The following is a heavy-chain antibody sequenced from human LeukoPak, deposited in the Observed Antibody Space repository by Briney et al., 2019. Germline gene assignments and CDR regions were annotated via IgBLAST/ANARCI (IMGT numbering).Heavy chain of an antibody. CDR3: ARDEGSSSSWYKTFQH. J-gene: IGHJ1*01. V-gene: IGHV1-69*06. CDR1: GGTFNIYD. Sequence: ASVNVSYKASGGTFNIYDISWVRQAPGQGREGMGGIIPIFGTANYAQKFQGRVTITADKSTSTAYMELSSLRSEYTAVYYCARDEGSSSSWYKTFQHWGQGTLATVS. CDR2: IIPIFGTA. D-gene: IGHD6-13*01.